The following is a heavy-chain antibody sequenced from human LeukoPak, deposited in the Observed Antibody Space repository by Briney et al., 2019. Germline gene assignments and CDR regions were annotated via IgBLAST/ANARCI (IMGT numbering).Heavy chain of an antibody. CDR1: GGSISSGSYY. CDR3: AGDGGGRWYFDL. CDR2: IYTSGST. V-gene: IGHV4-61*02. J-gene: IGHJ2*01. D-gene: IGHD3-16*01. Sequence: PSQTLSLTCTVSGGSISSGSYYWTWIPQPAGKGLEWIGRIYTSGSTNYNPSLKSRVTISVDTSKNQCSLKLSSVTAADTAVYYCAGDGGGRWYFDLWGRGTLVTVSS.